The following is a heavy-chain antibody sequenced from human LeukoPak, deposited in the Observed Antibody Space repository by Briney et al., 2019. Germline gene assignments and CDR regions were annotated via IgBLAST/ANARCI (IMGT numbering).Heavy chain of an antibody. CDR3: VRDWGSGSYYYDY. Sequence: GGSLRLSCAASGFTFSSYSMNWVRQAPGKGLEWVSSISSSSSYIYYADSVKGRFTISRDNAKNSLYLQMTSLRAEDTAVYYCVRDWGSGSYYYDYWGQGTLVTVSS. D-gene: IGHD1-26*01. CDR2: ISSSSSYI. V-gene: IGHV3-21*01. CDR1: GFTFSSYS. J-gene: IGHJ4*02.